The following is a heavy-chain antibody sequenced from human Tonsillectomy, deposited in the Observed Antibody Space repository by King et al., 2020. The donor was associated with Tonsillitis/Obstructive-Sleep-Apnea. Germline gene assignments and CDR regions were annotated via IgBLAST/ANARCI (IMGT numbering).Heavy chain of an antibody. CDR2: IHYSGST. CDR1: GGSISSSNYY. Sequence: QLQESGPGLVKPSETLSLTCTVSGGSISSSNYYWGWIRQPPGKGLEWIGTIHYSGSTYYNPSLKSRVTISVDTSKNQFSLKLSSVTAADTAMYYCAVAARGYWGQGTLVTVSS. V-gene: IGHV4-39*01. J-gene: IGHJ4*02. D-gene: IGHD5-12*01. CDR3: AVAARGY.